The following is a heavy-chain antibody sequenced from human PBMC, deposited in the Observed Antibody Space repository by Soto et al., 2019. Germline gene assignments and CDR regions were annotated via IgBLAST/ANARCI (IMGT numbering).Heavy chain of an antibody. D-gene: IGHD2-2*01. Sequence: SETLSLTCAVYGGSFSGYYWSWIRQPPGKGLEWIGEINHSGSTNYNPSLKSRVTISVDTSKNQFSLKLSSVTDADTAVYYCARGVYCSSTSCYWGMDVWGKGTKVTVS. CDR3: ARGVYCSSTSCYWGMDV. CDR1: GGSFSGYY. V-gene: IGHV4-34*01. J-gene: IGHJ6*04. CDR2: INHSGST.